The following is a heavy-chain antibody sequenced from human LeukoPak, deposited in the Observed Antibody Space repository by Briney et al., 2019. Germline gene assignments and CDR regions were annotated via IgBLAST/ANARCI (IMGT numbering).Heavy chain of an antibody. CDR2: FFYSGNT. J-gene: IGHJ4*02. CDR1: GDSITNYY. Sequence: SETLSLTCTVSGDSITNYYWSWIRQPPGKELEWIGSFFYSGNTNYNPSRKSRVTISVDTLKNQFSLKLISVTAADTAVYYCARGLGGYSYDLDSWGQGTLVTVSS. CDR3: ARGLGGYSYDLDS. D-gene: IGHD5-18*01. V-gene: IGHV4-59*01.